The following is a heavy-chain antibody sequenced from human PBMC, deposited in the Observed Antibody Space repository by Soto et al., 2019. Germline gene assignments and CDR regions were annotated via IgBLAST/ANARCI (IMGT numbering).Heavy chain of an antibody. V-gene: IGHV4-39*01. CDR3: ARLTTGQPLDVIAARPSSYWYFDL. D-gene: IGHD6-6*01. CDR1: GGSISSSSYY. CDR2: IYYSGST. Sequence: SETLSLTCTVSGGSISSSSYYWGWIRQPPGKGLEWIGSIYYSGSTYYNPSLKSRVTISVDTSKNQFSLKLSSVTAADTAVYYCARLTTGQPLDVIAARPSSYWYFDLWGRGTLVTVSS. J-gene: IGHJ2*01.